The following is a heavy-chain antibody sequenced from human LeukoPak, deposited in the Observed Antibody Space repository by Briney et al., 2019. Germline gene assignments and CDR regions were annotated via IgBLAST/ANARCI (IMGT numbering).Heavy chain of an antibody. Sequence: ASVKVSCKASGYTFTGYYMHWVRQAPGQGLEWMGWINPNSGGTNYAQKFQGRLTMTRDTSISTAYMELSRLRSDDTAVYYCARDRGWIQLWFSPDYWGQGTLVTVSS. CDR3: ARDRGWIQLWFSPDY. V-gene: IGHV1-2*02. D-gene: IGHD5-18*01. CDR2: INPNSGGT. J-gene: IGHJ4*02. CDR1: GYTFTGYY.